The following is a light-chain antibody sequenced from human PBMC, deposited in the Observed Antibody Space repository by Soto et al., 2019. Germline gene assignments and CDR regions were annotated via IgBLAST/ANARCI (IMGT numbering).Light chain of an antibody. CDR2: TNN. V-gene: IGLV1-44*01. J-gene: IGLJ1*01. Sequence: SALTQPPSASATPGQRVTISCSGSTSNIGTNTVNWYQQLPGTTPRLLIYTNNQRPSGVPQRFSGSKTGTSASLAIGGLQSEDGADYYCAAWDDSLGAYVFGTGTKVNVL. CDR3: AAWDDSLGAYV. CDR1: TSNIGTNT.